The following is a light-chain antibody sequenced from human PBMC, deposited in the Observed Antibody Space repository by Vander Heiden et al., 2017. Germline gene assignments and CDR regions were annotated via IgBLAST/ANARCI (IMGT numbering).Light chain of an antibody. CDR1: QGISSY. Sequence: IHLTQSPSSLSASVGDRVTSTCRASQGISSYLAWDQQKPGKAPKLLIYAAYTWKSGVRLRFSGSGTGTDFTLTSRRRQNEDFETYYNQQLTTFFFGHGTKVDIK. V-gene: IGKV1-9*01. CDR3: QQLTTFF. CDR2: AAY. J-gene: IGKJ3*01.